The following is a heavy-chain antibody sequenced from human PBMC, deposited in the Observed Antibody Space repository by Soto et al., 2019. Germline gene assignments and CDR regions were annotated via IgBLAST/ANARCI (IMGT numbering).Heavy chain of an antibody. CDR2: INAGNGNT. Sequence: QVQLVQSGAEVKKPGASVKVSCKASGYTFTSYAMHWVRQAPGQRLEWMGWINAGNGNTKYSQKFQGRVTITRDTSASPAYMELSSLRSEATAVYYCARDGGIAAAPFTSCMDVWGQGTTVTVSS. D-gene: IGHD6-13*01. V-gene: IGHV1-3*01. CDR1: GYTFTSYA. J-gene: IGHJ6*02. CDR3: ARDGGIAAAPFTSCMDV.